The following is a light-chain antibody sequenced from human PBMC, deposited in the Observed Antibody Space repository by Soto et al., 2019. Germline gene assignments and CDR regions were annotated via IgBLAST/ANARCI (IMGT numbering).Light chain of an antibody. J-gene: IGKJ4*01. Sequence: EIVLTQSPATLSVSPGEGATLSCRASQSVSTNLVWYQQKPGQAPRLLIFGASTRATNIPARFSGNGSGTEFTLTISSLQSEDFAVYYCQQYINWPPLTFGGGTKVEIK. CDR1: QSVSTN. CDR2: GAS. V-gene: IGKV3-15*01. CDR3: QQYINWPPLT.